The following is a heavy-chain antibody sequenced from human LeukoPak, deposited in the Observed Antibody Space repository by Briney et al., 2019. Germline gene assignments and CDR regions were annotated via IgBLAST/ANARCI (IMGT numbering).Heavy chain of an antibody. CDR1: GFIFSSNS. CDR2: ISSGSSTI. J-gene: IGHJ4*02. CDR3: ATSGYNNIDY. D-gene: IGHD1-1*01. Sequence: GGSLRLSCAASGFIFSSNSMNWVRQAPGKGLEWVSYISSGSSTIYYADSVKGRFTISRDNAKRSLYLQMNNLRAEDTAVYYSATSGYNNIDYWGQGTVVAVSS. V-gene: IGHV3-48*04.